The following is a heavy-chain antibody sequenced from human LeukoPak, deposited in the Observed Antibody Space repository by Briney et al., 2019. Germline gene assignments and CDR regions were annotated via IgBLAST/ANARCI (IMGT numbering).Heavy chain of an antibody. J-gene: IGHJ6*03. Sequence: PSETLSLTCAVYGGSFSGYYWSWIRQPPGKGLEWIGRIYTSGSNNYNPSLKGRVTMSVDTSKNQLSLKLSSVTAADTAMYYCAREVADYGGYYYYHYMDVWGKGTTVTISS. CDR3: AREVADYGGYYYYHYMDV. CDR1: GGSFSGYY. D-gene: IGHD4-23*01. CDR2: IYTSGSN. V-gene: IGHV4-59*10.